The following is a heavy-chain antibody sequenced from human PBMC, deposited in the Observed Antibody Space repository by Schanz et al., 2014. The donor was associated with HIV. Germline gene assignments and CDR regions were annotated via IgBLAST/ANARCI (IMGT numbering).Heavy chain of an antibody. CDR3: ARDLHDYGDARTDS. D-gene: IGHD4-17*01. CDR1: GFRFRSYW. J-gene: IGHJ4*02. Sequence: EVQLVESGGGLVQPGGSLRLSCAASGFRFRSYWMSWVRQAPGKGLEWVANIKEDGIEKYYVDSVNGRFTISRDNAKNSLHLQMSRLGAEDTAVYYCARDLHDYGDARTDSWGQGTLVTVSS. CDR2: IKEDGIEK. V-gene: IGHV3-7*01.